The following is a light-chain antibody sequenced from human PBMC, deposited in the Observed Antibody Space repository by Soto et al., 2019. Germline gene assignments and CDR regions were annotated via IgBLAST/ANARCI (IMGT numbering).Light chain of an antibody. CDR1: QSISGW. Sequence: GDRVTITRRASQSISGWLAWYQQKPGKAPKLLIYDVSSLETGVQSRFSGSGSGTEFTLTIKSLQPDDFATYYCQQYKSYWTCGQGTKVDI. V-gene: IGKV1-5*01. CDR3: QQYKSYWT. J-gene: IGKJ1*01. CDR2: DVS.